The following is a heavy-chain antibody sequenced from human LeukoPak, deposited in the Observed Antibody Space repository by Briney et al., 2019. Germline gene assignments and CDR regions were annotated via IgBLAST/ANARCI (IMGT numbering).Heavy chain of an antibody. Sequence: SETLSLTCAVYGGSFSGYYWSWIRQPPGKGLEWIGEINHSGSTNYNPSLKSRVTISVDTSKSQFSLKLSSVTAADTAVYYCARGPNQVVPAASYYMDVWGKGTTVTVSS. CDR2: INHSGST. CDR1: GGSFSGYY. J-gene: IGHJ6*03. V-gene: IGHV4-34*01. CDR3: ARGPNQVVPAASYYMDV. D-gene: IGHD2-2*01.